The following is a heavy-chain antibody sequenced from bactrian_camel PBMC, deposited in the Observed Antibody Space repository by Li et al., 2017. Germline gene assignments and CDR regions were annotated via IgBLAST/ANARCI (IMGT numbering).Heavy chain of an antibody. Sequence: VQLVESGGGLAQPGGSLRLSCVTSGVFGFTFSSYDMSWVRQAPGKGLEWVSAINSGGDTTYYTDSVKGRFTMSRDNAKNMLYLQMNVLKSEDTALYYCAKEGSVPGEFVNWGQGTQVTVS. J-gene: IGHJ4*01. D-gene: IGHD6*01. V-gene: IGHV3S40*01. CDR3: AKEGSVPGEFVN. CDR2: INSGGDTT. CDR1: GVFGFTFSSYD.